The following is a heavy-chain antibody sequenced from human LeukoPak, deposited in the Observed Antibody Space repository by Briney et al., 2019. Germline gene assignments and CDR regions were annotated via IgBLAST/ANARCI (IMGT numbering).Heavy chain of an antibody. CDR3: ARHGTISSESYFDY. V-gene: IGHV4-39*01. J-gene: IGHJ4*02. CDR2: IYYSGST. D-gene: IGHD1-14*01. Sequence: SETLSLTCTVSGGSISGSVYYWGWIRQPPGKGLEWIGSIYYSGSTNYNPSLKSRVTGFVDTSKNQVSLRLSSVTAADTAVYYCARHGTISSESYFDYWGQGALVTVSS. CDR1: GGSISGSVYY.